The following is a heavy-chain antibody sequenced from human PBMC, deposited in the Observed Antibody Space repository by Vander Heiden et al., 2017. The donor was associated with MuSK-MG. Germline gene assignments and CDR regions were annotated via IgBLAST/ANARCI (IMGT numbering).Heavy chain of an antibody. J-gene: IGHJ4*02. CDR1: GFTFSSYS. D-gene: IGHD3-22*01. CDR2: ISSSSSTI. CDR3: ARDLVYYYDSSGFDY. Sequence: EVQLVESGGGLVQPGGSLRLSCAASGFTFSSYSMNWVRQAPGKGLEWVSYISSSSSTIYYADSVKGRFTISRDNAKNSLYLQMNSLRAEDTAVYYCARDLVYYYDSSGFDYWGQGTLVTVSS. V-gene: IGHV3-48*04.